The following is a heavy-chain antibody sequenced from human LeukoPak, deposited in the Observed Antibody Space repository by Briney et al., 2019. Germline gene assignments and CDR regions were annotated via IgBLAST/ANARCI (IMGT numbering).Heavy chain of an antibody. CDR1: GYTFTSYG. Sequence: ASVKVSCKASGYTFTSYGISWVLQAPGQGLEWMGWISAYNGNTNYAQKLQGRFTMTTDTSTSTAYMELRSLRSDDTAVYYCARADIVVVPAAIDYWGQGTLVTVSS. D-gene: IGHD2-2*01. CDR3: ARADIVVVPAAIDY. CDR2: ISAYNGNT. V-gene: IGHV1-18*01. J-gene: IGHJ4*02.